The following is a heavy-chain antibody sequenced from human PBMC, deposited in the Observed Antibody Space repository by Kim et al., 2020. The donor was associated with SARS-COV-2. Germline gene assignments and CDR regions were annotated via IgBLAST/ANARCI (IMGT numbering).Heavy chain of an antibody. Sequence: SETLSLTCTVSGGSISSGGYYWSWIRQHPGTGLEWIAYIYYSGSTYYNPSLKSRVTISVDTSKNQLSLKLSSVTAADTAVYYCAGEVAATGTSDYWGQGTLVTVSS. D-gene: IGHD6-13*01. CDR2: IYYSGST. CDR1: GGSISSGGYY. V-gene: IGHV4-31*03. CDR3: AGEVAATGTSDY. J-gene: IGHJ4*02.